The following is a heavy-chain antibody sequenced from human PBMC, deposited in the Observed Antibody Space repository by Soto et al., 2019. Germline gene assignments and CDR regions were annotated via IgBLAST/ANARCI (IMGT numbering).Heavy chain of an antibody. J-gene: IGHJ4*02. D-gene: IGHD3-10*01. CDR3: AKEVQSTYGWPFDY. CDR1: GFTFTRYG. V-gene: IGHV3-30*18. CDR2: ISYDGSIK. Sequence: WGSLRLSCAASGFTFTRYGMHWIRQAPGKGPEWVAVISYDGSIKKYGNSVKGRFTISRDNSKNTVYLQMTSLRGDDTAVYYCAKEVQSTYGWPFDYWGQGTLVTVSS.